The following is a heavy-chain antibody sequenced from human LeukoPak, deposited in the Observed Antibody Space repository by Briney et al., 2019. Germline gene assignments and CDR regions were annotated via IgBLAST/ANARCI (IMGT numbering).Heavy chain of an antibody. V-gene: IGHV1-46*01. J-gene: IGHJ4*02. Sequence: ASVKVSCKASGYIFTSYYMHWVRQAPGQGLEWMGIINPSGGSTSYAQKFQGRVTMTRDMSTSTVYMELSSLRSEDTAVYYCARDIYLSRHQAAFLFDYWAREPWSPSPQ. CDR1: GYIFTSYY. CDR2: INPSGGST. D-gene: IGHD2-2*02. CDR3: ARDIYLSRHQAAFLFDY.